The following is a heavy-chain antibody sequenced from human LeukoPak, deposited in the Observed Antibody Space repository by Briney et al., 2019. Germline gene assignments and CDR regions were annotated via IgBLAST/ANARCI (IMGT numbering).Heavy chain of an antibody. J-gene: IGHJ3*02. D-gene: IGHD3-22*01. CDR1: CGSISSYY. CDR3: ARVVAPRSRYYLDAFDI. V-gene: IGHV4-4*07. Sequence: KPSETLSLTCTVSCGSISSYYWSWIRQPAGKGLEWIGRIYTSGSTNYNPSLKSRVTMSVDTSKNQFSLKLSSVTAADTAVYYCARVVAPRSRYYLDAFDIWGQGTMVTVSS. CDR2: IYTSGST.